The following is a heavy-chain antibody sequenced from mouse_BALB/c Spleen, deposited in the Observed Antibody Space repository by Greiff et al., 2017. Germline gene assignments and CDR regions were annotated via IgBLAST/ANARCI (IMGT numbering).Heavy chain of an antibody. CDR3: ASGMISFDY. J-gene: IGHJ2*01. Sequence: EVQLVESGPGLVKPSQSLSLTCSVTGYSITSGYYWNWIRQFPGNKLEWMGYISYDGSNNYNPSLKNRISITRDTSKNQFFLKLNSVTTEDTATYYCASGMISFDYWGQGTTLTVSS. CDR2: ISYDGSN. CDR1: GYSITSGYY. D-gene: IGHD2-4*01. V-gene: IGHV3-6*02.